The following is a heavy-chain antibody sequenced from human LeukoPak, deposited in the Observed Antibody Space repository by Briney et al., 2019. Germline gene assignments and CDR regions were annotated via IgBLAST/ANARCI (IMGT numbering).Heavy chain of an antibody. D-gene: IGHD2-15*01. Sequence: PGGSLRLSCAASGFTFSDYYMSWIRQAPGKGLEWVSYISSSGSTIYYADSVKGRFTISRDNAKNSLYLQMNSLRAEDTAVYYCARDRYCSGGSCYWLYPIDYWGQGTLVTVSS. CDR1: GFTFSDYY. CDR2: ISSSGSTI. CDR3: ARDRYCSGGSCYWLYPIDY. V-gene: IGHV3-11*01. J-gene: IGHJ4*02.